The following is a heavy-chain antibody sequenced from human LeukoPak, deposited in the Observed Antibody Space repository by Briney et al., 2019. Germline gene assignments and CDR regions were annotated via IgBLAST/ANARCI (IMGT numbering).Heavy chain of an antibody. V-gene: IGHV3-53*01. CDR3: ARVRPYSSSWYGDY. Sequence: GGSLRLSCAASGFTVSSNYMSWVRQAPGKGLEWVSVIYSGGSTYYADSVKGRFTISRDNSKNTLYLQMNSLRAEDTAVYYRARVRPYSSSWYGDYWGQGTLVTVSS. CDR2: IYSGGST. CDR1: GFTVSSNY. J-gene: IGHJ4*02. D-gene: IGHD6-13*01.